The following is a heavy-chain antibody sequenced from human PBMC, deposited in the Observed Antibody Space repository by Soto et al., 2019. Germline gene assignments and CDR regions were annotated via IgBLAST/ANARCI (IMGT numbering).Heavy chain of an antibody. J-gene: IGHJ4*02. CDR3: ARDRTTGTKRAPSNFDY. V-gene: IGHV1-18*04. CDR1: GYTFTSYG. CDR2: ISAYNGNT. Sequence: QVQLVQSGAEVKKPGASVKVSCKASGYTFTSYGISWVRQAPGQGLEWMGWISAYNGNTNYAQKLQGRVTMTTDTPTSTGYMELRSLRSDDTAEYYGARDRTTGTKRAPSNFDYWGQGTLVTVAS. D-gene: IGHD1-1*01.